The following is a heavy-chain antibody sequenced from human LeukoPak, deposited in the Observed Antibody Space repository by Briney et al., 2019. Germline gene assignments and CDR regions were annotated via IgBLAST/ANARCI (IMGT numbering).Heavy chain of an antibody. CDR2: IYHSGST. CDR1: GYSISSGYY. D-gene: IGHD3-10*01. V-gene: IGHV4-38-2*02. J-gene: IGHJ4*02. CDR3: ARDYYGSNDIDY. Sequence: SETLSLTCTVSGYSISSGYYWGWIRQPPGKGLEWIGSIYHSGSTYYNPSLKSRVTISVDTSKNQFSLKLSSVTAADTAVYYCARDYYGSNDIDYWGQGTLVTVSS.